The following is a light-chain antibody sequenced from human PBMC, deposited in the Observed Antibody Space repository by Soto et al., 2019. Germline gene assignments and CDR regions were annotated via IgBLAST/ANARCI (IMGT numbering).Light chain of an antibody. CDR2: EVR. V-gene: IGLV2-14*01. Sequence: QSALTQPASVSGSPGQSITISCTGTSGDVGGYDYVSWYQHHPGKAPKLMIYEVRNRPSGVSDRFSGSKSGNTAALTISGLQAEDEADYYCSSYTSDSTLVFGGGTKLTVL. CDR1: SGDVGGYDY. CDR3: SSYTSDSTLV. J-gene: IGLJ3*02.